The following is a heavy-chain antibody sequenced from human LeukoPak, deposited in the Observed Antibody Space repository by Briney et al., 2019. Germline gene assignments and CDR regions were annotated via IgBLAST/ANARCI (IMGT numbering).Heavy chain of an antibody. V-gene: IGHV4-59*08. J-gene: IGHJ4*02. CDR3: GSHTYSYDSSGPLG. CDR1: GGSISSYY. D-gene: IGHD3-22*01. CDR2: IHNGGMT. Sequence: SETLSLTCTVSGGSISSYYWDWLRQPPGKGLEWIGYIHNGGMTSYNPSLKSRVTIAVDASRKQFSLTLNSVTAADTAVYYCGSHTYSYDSSGPLGWGQGTRVTVSS.